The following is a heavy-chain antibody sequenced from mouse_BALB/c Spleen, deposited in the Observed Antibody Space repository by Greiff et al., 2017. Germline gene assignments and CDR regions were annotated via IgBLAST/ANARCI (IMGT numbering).Heavy chain of an antibody. Sequence: QVQLKESGAELVRPGVSVKISCKGSGYTFTDYAMHWVKQSHAKSLEWIGVISTYYGDASYNQKFKGKATMTVDKSSSTAYMELARLTSEDSAIYYCAREEGAYWGQGTLVTVSA. CDR1: GYTFTDYA. J-gene: IGHJ3*01. V-gene: IGHV1S137*01. CDR2: ISTYYGDA. CDR3: AREEGAY.